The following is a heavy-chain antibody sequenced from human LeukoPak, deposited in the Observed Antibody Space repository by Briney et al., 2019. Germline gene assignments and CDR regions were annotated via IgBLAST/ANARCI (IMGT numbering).Heavy chain of an antibody. Sequence: PSQTLSLTCTVSGDSISSGVYYWSWIRQPPGKGLEWIGYIYYNGSTYYNPSLKSRVIISVDTSKNQFSLKLSSVTAADTAVYYCAGTGYSSSWPNWFDPWGQGTLVTVSS. D-gene: IGHD6-13*01. CDR2: IYYNGST. V-gene: IGHV4-30-4*01. CDR3: AGTGYSSSWPNWFDP. J-gene: IGHJ5*02. CDR1: GDSISSGVYY.